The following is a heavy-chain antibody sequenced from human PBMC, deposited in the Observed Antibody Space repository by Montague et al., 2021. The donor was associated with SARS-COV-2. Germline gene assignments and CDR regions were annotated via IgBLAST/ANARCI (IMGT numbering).Heavy chain of an antibody. Sequence: SETLSLTCAVYGGSFSGYYWNWIRQPPGKGLEWIGEINHSGSANYNPSLKRRVTISVDTSKNQFSLKLTSVAAADTAVYYCARLGDGVVPSPILGVGPYYSYYYMDVWGRGTTVTGSS. CDR1: GGSFSGYY. V-gene: IGHV4-34*01. J-gene: IGHJ6*03. CDR3: ARLGDGVVPSPILGVGPYYSYYYMDV. D-gene: IGHD3-10*01. CDR2: INHSGSA.